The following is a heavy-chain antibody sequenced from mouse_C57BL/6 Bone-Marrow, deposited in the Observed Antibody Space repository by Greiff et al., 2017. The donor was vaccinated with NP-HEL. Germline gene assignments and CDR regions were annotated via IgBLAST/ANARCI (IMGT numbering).Heavy chain of an antibody. V-gene: IGHV1-66*01. J-gene: IGHJ2*01. Sequence: LQESGPELVKPGASVKISCKASGYSFTSYYIHWVKQRPGQGLEWIGWIYPGSGNTKYNEKFKGKATLTADTSSSTAYMQLSSLTSEDSAVYYCARNYYGSSPFDYWGQGTTLTVSS. CDR2: IYPGSGNT. CDR3: ARNYYGSSPFDY. CDR1: GYSFTSYY. D-gene: IGHD1-1*01.